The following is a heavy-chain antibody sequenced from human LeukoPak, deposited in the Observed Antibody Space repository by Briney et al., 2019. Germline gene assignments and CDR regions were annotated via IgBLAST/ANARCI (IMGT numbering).Heavy chain of an antibody. Sequence: GGSLRLSCAASGLTFSNYWMSWVRQAPGKGLEWVANIKQDGKQKYYADSVKGRFTISRDNSKNTLYLQMNSLRAEDTAVYYCAKASYSSGWYRGGVEYYFDYWGQGTLVTVSS. D-gene: IGHD6-19*01. CDR2: IKQDGKQK. CDR1: GLTFSNYW. V-gene: IGHV3-7*01. CDR3: AKASYSSGWYRGGVEYYFDY. J-gene: IGHJ4*02.